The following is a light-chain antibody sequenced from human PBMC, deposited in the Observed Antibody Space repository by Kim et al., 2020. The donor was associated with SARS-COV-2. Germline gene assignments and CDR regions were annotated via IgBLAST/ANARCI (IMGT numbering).Light chain of an antibody. CDR2: GAS. J-gene: IGKJ4*01. V-gene: IGKV3-20*01. Sequence: EIVLTQSPGTLSLSPGERATLSCRASQSVSSSYLAWYQQKPGQAPKLLIYGASSTATGIPDRFSGSESGTDFTLTISRLEPKDFSVYYCQQYDMSPLTFGGGAKVDIK. CDR3: QQYDMSPLT. CDR1: QSVSSSY.